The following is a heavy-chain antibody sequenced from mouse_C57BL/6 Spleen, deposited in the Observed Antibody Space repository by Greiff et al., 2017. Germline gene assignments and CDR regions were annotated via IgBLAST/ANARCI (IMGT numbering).Heavy chain of an antibody. CDR2: IWRGGST. Sequence: VQLQQSGPGLVQPSQSLSITCTVSGFSLTSYGVHWVRQSPGQGLEWLGVIWRGGSTDYNAAFISRLSISKDNSKSQVFFKMNSLQADDTAIYSCARNCYDGYLYAMDYWGQGTSVTVSA. V-gene: IGHV2-2*01. D-gene: IGHD2-3*01. J-gene: IGHJ4*01. CDR3: ARNCYDGYLYAMDY. CDR1: GFSLTSYG.